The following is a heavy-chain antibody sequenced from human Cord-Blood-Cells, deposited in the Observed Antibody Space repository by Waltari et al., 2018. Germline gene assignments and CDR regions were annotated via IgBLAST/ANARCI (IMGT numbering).Heavy chain of an antibody. D-gene: IGHD1-26*01. V-gene: IGHV1-69*11. J-gene: IGHJ3*02. Sequence: QVQLVQSGAEVKKPGSSVKVSCKASGGTFSSYAISWVRQAPGHGLEWMGGLSPMHSKTNTAQKFQGRVTIREEESTSTAYRELRSLRSEDTAGYYCAGVREGRGRGGARDAFDIWGQGTMVTVSS. CDR3: AGVREGRGRGGARDAFDI. CDR1: GGTFSSYA. CDR2: LSPMHSKT.